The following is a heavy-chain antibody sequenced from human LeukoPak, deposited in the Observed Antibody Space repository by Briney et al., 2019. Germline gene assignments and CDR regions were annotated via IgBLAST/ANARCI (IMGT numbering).Heavy chain of an antibody. J-gene: IGHJ4*02. CDR1: GFTFSDYY. V-gene: IGHV3-11*05. Sequence: GGSLRLSCAASGFTFSDYYMSWIRQAPGKGLEWASYISSSSSYTNYADSVKGRFTISRDNAKNSLYLQMNSLRAEDTAVYYCARVVRGSYYADYFDYWGQGTLVTVSS. D-gene: IGHD1-26*01. CDR3: ARVVRGSYYADYFDY. CDR2: ISSSSSYT.